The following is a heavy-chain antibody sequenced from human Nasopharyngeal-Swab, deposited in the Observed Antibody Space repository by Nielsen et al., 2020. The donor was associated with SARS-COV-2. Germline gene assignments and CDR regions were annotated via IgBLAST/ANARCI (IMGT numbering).Heavy chain of an antibody. J-gene: IGHJ3*02. V-gene: IGHV1-18*01. CDR3: ARAPTYYDFWSGYSKPSDASDI. D-gene: IGHD3-3*01. CDR2: ISAYNGNT. Sequence: WVRQAPGQGLEWMGWISAYNGNTNYAQKLQGRVTMTTDTSTSTAYMELRSLRSDDTAVYYCARAPTYYDFWSGYSKPSDASDIWGQGTMVTVSS.